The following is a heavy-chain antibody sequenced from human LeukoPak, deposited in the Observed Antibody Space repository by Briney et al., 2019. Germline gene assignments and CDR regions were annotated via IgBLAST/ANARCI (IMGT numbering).Heavy chain of an antibody. D-gene: IGHD2-21*02. CDR2: IYYSGST. CDR1: GGSISSSSYY. Sequence: SETLSLTCTVSGGSISSSSYYWGWIRQPPGKGLEWIGSIYYSGSTYYNPSLKSRVTISVDTSKNQFSLKLSSVTAVDTAVYYCASTLAYCGGDCYPYYWGQGTLVTVSS. J-gene: IGHJ4*02. V-gene: IGHV4-39*01. CDR3: ASTLAYCGGDCYPYY.